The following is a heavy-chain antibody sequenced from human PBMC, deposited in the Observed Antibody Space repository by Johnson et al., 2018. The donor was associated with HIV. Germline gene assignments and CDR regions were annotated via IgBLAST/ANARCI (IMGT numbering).Heavy chain of an antibody. CDR2: IRYDGSYR. V-gene: IGHV3-30*02. Sequence: QMQLVESGGGVVQPGGSLRLSCAASGFTFSSYGMHWVRQAPGKGLEWVAFIRYDGSYRYYADSVKGRFTISRDDSKNTLYLQMNSLKTEDTAVYYCTPDLVTPHAFDNWGQGTMVTVSS. CDR3: TPDLVTPHAFDN. D-gene: IGHD4-23*01. CDR1: GFTFSSYG. J-gene: IGHJ3*02.